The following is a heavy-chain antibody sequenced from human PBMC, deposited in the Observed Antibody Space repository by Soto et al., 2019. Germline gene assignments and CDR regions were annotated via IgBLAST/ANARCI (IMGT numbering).Heavy chain of an antibody. CDR1: GFTFSSYS. D-gene: IGHD1-7*01. Sequence: GSLRLSCAASGFTFSSYSMNWVRQAPGKGLEWVSSISSSSSYIYYADSVKGRFTISRDNAKNSLYLQMNSLRAEDTAVYYCARELDVGLLVNYYYYGMDVWGQGTTVTV. V-gene: IGHV3-21*01. J-gene: IGHJ6*02. CDR3: ARELDVGLLVNYYYYGMDV. CDR2: ISSSSSYI.